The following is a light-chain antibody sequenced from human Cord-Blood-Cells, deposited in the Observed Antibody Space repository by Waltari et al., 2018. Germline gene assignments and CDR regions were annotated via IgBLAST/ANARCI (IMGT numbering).Light chain of an antibody. CDR3: QHRRT. CDR1: QSVSSY. Sequence: EIVLTPSPATLSLSTGERATLSCRASQSVSSYLPWYQQKPGQAPRLLIYDASSRATGIPARFSRSWSGTDSTLTISSLEPEDCAVYYCQHRRTFGGGTKVEIK. V-gene: IGKV3-11*01. J-gene: IGKJ4*01. CDR2: DAS.